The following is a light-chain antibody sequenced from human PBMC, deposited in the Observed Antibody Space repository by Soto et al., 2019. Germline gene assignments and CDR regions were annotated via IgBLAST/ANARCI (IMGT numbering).Light chain of an antibody. Sequence: DIQMTQPPSSLSASVVSRVTITCQASQNINNYLNWYQQKPGRAPKLLIYDASNLEAGVPSRFRGSGSGTDFTFTISRLQPEDIATYYCQQYENLPTFGQGTRLEIK. CDR1: QNINNY. V-gene: IGKV1-33*01. J-gene: IGKJ5*01. CDR2: DAS. CDR3: QQYENLPT.